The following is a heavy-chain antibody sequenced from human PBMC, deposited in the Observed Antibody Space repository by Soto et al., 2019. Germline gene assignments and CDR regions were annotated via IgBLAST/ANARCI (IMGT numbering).Heavy chain of an antibody. CDR3: ARDRGAYCGGDCYSGFDY. D-gene: IGHD2-21*02. CDR2: IWYDGSNK. Sequence: QVQLVESGGGVVQPGRSLRLSCAASGFTFSSYGMHWVRQAPGKGLEWVAVIWYDGSNKYYADSVKGRFTISRDNSKNTLYLQMNSLRAEDTAVYYCARDRGAYCGGDCYSGFDYWGQGTLVTVSS. J-gene: IGHJ4*02. V-gene: IGHV3-33*01. CDR1: GFTFSSYG.